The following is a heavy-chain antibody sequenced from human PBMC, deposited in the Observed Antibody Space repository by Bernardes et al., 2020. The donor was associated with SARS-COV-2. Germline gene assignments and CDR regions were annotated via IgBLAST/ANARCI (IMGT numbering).Heavy chain of an antibody. CDR2: ISRSDRRGDSTK. V-gene: IGHV3-11*04. J-gene: IGHJ3*02. CDR3: ARGLWFGETPDAFDI. D-gene: IGHD3-10*01. Sequence: GGSLRLSCAASGFSFSDYYMSWIRQTPGKGLEWVSYISRSDRRGDSTKSYADSVKGRFTISRDNAKNSLFLEMNSLGAEDTAVYYCARGLWFGETPDAFDIWGQGTMVTVSS. CDR1: GFSFSDYY.